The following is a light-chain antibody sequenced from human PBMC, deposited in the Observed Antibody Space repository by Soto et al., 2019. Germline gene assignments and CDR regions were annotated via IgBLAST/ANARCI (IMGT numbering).Light chain of an antibody. CDR3: QQANSFPLT. Sequence: DIQMTQSPSSVSASVGDRVTITCRASQGIGSWLGWYQQKPGKAPKLLIYAAASLQSGVPSRFSATFSGTEFALTISSLQPEDLATCFCQQANSFPLTFRPGTKVALK. J-gene: IGKJ3*01. CDR2: AAA. CDR1: QGIGSW. V-gene: IGKV1-12*01.